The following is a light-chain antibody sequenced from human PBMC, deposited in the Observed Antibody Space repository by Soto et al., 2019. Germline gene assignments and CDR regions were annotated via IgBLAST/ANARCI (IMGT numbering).Light chain of an antibody. CDR2: AAS. CDR3: QQLSSYPST. J-gene: IGKJ4*01. CDR1: QGIGSY. Sequence: IQLTQSPSSLSASVGDRVTITCRASQGIGSYLAWYQQKPGEAPKLLIYAASTLQSGVPSRCSGSGSATDFALTISSLQAEDFATYYCQQLSSYPSTFGGGTKVEIK. V-gene: IGKV1-9*01.